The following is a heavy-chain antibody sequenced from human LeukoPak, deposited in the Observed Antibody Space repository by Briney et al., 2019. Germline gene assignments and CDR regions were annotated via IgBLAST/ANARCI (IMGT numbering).Heavy chain of an antibody. CDR2: ISGYNGNT. CDR3: ARDYSGYDDY. J-gene: IGHJ4*02. Sequence: ASVKVSCKASGYTFTNYGLSWVRQAPGQGLEWMGWISGYNGNTNYAQKLQGRVTMTTDTSTSTAYMELRSLRSDDTAVYYCARDYSGYDDYWGQGTLVTVSS. V-gene: IGHV1-18*01. D-gene: IGHD5-12*01. CDR1: GYTFTNYG.